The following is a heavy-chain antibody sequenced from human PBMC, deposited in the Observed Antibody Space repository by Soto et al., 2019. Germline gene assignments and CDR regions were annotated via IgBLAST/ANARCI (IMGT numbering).Heavy chain of an antibody. D-gene: IGHD2-15*01. V-gene: IGHV5-51*01. J-gene: IGHJ4*02. CDR2: IYPGDSDT. Sequence: PGESLKISCKASGYTFSNFWIGWVRQMPGKGLEWTGIIYPGDSDTRYSPSFQGQVTISADKSISTAYLQWSSLKASDTAMYYCARPYGGNVGRAIYWGQGTLVTVSS. CDR1: GYTFSNFW. CDR3: ARPYGGNVGRAIY.